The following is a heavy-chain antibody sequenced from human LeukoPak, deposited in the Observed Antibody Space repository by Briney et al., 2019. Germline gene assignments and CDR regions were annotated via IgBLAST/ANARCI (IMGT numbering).Heavy chain of an antibody. V-gene: IGHV5-51*01. Sequence: GESLKISCTASGYDFPNSWIGRVRQMPGKGLEWMGIIYPRDSDTIYSPSFQGQVTISADKSIRTAYLQWSSLTASDTAMYYCARGERAMATRKAGFDYWGQGTLVTVSS. J-gene: IGHJ4*02. CDR3: ARGERAMATRKAGFDY. CDR1: GYDFPNSW. CDR2: IYPRDSDT. D-gene: IGHD5-24*01.